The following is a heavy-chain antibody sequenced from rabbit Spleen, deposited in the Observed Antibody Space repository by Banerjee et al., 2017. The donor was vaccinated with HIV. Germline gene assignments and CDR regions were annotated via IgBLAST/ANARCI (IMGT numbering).Heavy chain of an antibody. D-gene: IGHD6-1*01. CDR1: GFSFNSGYW. J-gene: IGHJ6*01. CDR2: IAGDSSSRI. V-gene: IGHV1S40*01. Sequence: QSLEESGGDLVKPGASLTLACTASGFSFNSGYWPCWVRRAAGKGMEWIACIAGDSSSRIGYANWARGRFTISKTSSTTVTLQVTSLTAADTATYFCARQDYNSFGLWGQGTLVTVS. CDR3: ARQDYNSFGL.